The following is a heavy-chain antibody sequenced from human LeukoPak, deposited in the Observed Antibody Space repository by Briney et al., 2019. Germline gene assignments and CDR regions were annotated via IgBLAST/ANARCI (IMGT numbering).Heavy chain of an antibody. V-gene: IGHV3-74*01. J-gene: IGHJ2*01. CDR2: IGGDGSNT. D-gene: IGHD2-21*01. CDR3: ARDIVVVIAINWYFDL. Sequence: GGSLRLSCGASGFTFRTYWMHWVRQAPGKGLVWVSRIGGDGSNTNFADSVRGRFAISRDNAKNTLYLQMNSLRAEDTAVYYCARDIVVVIAINWYFDLWGRGTLVTVSS. CDR1: GFTFRTYW.